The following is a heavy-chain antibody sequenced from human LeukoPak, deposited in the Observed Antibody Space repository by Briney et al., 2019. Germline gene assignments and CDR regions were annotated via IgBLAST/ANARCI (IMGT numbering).Heavy chain of an antibody. V-gene: IGHV3-23*01. CDR2: ISGSGGST. J-gene: IGHJ4*02. Sequence: GGSLRLSCAASGFTFSSYAMSWVRQAPGKGLEWVSAISGSGGSTYYADSVKGRFTISRDNSKNTLYLQMNSLRAEDTAVYYCARVGWDGFNSSPLDYWGQGTLVTVSS. CDR1: GFTFSSYA. CDR3: ARVGWDGFNSSPLDY. D-gene: IGHD5-24*01.